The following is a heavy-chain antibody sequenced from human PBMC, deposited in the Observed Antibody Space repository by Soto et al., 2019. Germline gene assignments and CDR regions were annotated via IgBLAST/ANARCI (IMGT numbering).Heavy chain of an antibody. CDR2: IYWDDDK. V-gene: IGHV2-5*02. D-gene: IGHD3-16*01. J-gene: IGHJ5*02. Sequence: QITLKESGPTLVKPTQTLTLTCTFSGFSLTTRGVGVGWIRQPPGKALECLALIYWDDDKRYSPYLQSRLSITKDTYKNQVDLTMTNVDPVDTATYYCAHIPNYYQYDWFDPWGQGTLVSVSS. CDR1: GFSLTTRGVG. CDR3: AHIPNYYQYDWFDP.